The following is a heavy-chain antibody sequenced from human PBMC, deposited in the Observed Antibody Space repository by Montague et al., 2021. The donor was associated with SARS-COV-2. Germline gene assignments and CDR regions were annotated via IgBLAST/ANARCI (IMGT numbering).Heavy chain of an antibody. CDR3: AAYIIGAGGRGS. J-gene: IGHJ1*01. CDR2: TYDDRPI. D-gene: IGHD3-16*01. Sequence: TRSLTCSVSGASIRGAYHWSWIRRHPGKDLEWIGHTYDDRPIYYNPSLRGRASISLDTSENRFSLTLTSVTAADTALYYCAAYIIGAGGRGSWGQGALVTVSS. CDR1: GASIRGAYH. V-gene: IGHV4-31*03.